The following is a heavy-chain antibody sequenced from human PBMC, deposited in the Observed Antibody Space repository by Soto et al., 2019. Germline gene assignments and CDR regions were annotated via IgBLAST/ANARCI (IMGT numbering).Heavy chain of an antibody. CDR1: GYTLTGYY. J-gene: IGHJ4*02. V-gene: IGHV1-2*02. D-gene: IGHD3-9*01. CDR3: ALIPYYDILTGYPTPQQLDY. Sequence: GTSGKVSCKASGYTLTGYYMHWVRQAQGQGLGWMGWINPNSGGTNYAQKFQGRVTMTRDTSISTAYMELSRLRSDDTAVYYCALIPYYDILTGYPTPQQLDYWGQGTLVTVSS. CDR2: INPNSGGT.